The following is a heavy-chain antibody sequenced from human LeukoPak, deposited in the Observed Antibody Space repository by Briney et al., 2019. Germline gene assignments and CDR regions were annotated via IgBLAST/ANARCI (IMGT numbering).Heavy chain of an antibody. CDR1: GGSISSSNW. V-gene: IGHV4-4*02. J-gene: IGHJ5*02. CDR2: IYHSGST. Sequence: SETLSLTCAVSGGSISSSNWWSWVRPPPGKGLEWIGEIYHSGSTNYNPSLKSRVTISVDKSKNQFSLKLSSVTAADTAVYYCAREAYQEWLLLAGGSKLNWFDPWGQGTLVTVSS. D-gene: IGHD3-3*01. CDR3: AREAYQEWLLLAGGSKLNWFDP.